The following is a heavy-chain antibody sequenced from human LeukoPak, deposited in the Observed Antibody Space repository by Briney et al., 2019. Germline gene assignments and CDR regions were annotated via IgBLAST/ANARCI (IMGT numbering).Heavy chain of an antibody. D-gene: IGHD3-3*01. CDR1: GGSISSGGYH. J-gene: IGHJ4*02. V-gene: IGHV4-31*03. Sequence: PSQTLSLTCTVSGGSISSGGYHWSWIRQHPGKGLEWIGYIYYSGSTYYNPSLKSRVTISVDTSKNQFSLKLSSVTAADTAVYYCARMITYYDFWSGFADSRAYYFDYWGQGTLVTVSS. CDR2: IYYSGST. CDR3: ARMITYYDFWSGFADSRAYYFDY.